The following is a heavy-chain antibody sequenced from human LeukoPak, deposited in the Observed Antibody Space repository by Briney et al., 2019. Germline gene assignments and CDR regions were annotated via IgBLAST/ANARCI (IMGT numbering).Heavy chain of an antibody. V-gene: IGHV1-18*04. CDR1: GYTFTDHY. CDR2: ISAYNGNT. Sequence: ASVKVSCKASGYTFTDHYMQWLRQAPGQGLEWMGWISAYNGNTNYAQKLQGRVTMTTDTSTSTAYMELRSLRSDDTAVYYCASGGGYDLEFDYWGQGTLVTVSS. D-gene: IGHD5-12*01. CDR3: ASGGGYDLEFDY. J-gene: IGHJ4*02.